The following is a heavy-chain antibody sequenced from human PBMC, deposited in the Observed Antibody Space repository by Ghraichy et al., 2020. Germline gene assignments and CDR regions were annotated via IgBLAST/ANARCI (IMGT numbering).Heavy chain of an antibody. J-gene: IGHJ6*02. CDR2: IYYSGST. Sequence: SETLSLTCTVSGGSISSYYWSWIRQPPGKGLEWIGYIYYSGSTNYNPSLKSRVTISVDTSKNQFSLKLSSVTAADTAVYYCARLHYGDYTYYYYYGMDVWGQGTTVTVSS. D-gene: IGHD4-17*01. CDR1: GGSISSYY. CDR3: ARLHYGDYTYYYYYGMDV. V-gene: IGHV4-59*08.